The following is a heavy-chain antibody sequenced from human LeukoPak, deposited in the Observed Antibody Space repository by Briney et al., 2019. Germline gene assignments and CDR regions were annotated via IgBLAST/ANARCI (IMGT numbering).Heavy chain of an antibody. D-gene: IGHD5-24*01. CDR2: MNPNSGNT. V-gene: IGHV1-8*02. CDR3: ARATPGGLHGYSFDY. CDR1: GYTFKNYD. J-gene: IGHJ4*02. Sequence: ASVKVSCKASGYTFKNYDINWVRQAAGQGLEWMGWMNPNSGNTGFAQKFQDRVSMTRDTSINTTYMELTSLRSGDTAVYYCARATPGGLHGYSFDYWGQGTVVTVYS.